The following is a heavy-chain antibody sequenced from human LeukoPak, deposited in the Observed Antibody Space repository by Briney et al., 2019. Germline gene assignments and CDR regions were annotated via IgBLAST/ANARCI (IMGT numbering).Heavy chain of an antibody. Sequence: SETLSLTCAVSGGSISSNSYYWSWIRQPAGKGLEWIGRIYTSGSTNYNPSLKSRVTISVDTSKNQFSLKLSSVTAADTAVYYCAGSGSYGYWGQGTLVTVSS. D-gene: IGHD3-10*01. CDR2: IYTSGST. CDR3: AGSGSYGY. CDR1: GGSISSNSYY. V-gene: IGHV4-61*02. J-gene: IGHJ4*02.